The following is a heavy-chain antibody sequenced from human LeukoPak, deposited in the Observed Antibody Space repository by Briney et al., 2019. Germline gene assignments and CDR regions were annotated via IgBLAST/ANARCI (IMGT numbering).Heavy chain of an antibody. CDR2: IKSKTDGGTI. V-gene: IGHV3-15*01. Sequence: GGSLRLSCAASGLTLINAWMRWVRQAPGKGLEWVSRIKSKTDGGTIDYAAPVKGRFTISRDDSKNTLYLQMNSLKTEDTAFYYCATGNYYGSRSYAYWGQGTLVTVSS. J-gene: IGHJ4*02. D-gene: IGHD3-10*01. CDR3: ATGNYYGSRSYAY. CDR1: GLTLINAW.